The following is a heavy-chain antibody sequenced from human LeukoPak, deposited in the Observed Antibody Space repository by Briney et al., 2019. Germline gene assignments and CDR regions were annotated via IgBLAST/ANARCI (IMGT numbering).Heavy chain of an antibody. V-gene: IGHV1-8*01. CDR1: GYTFTSYD. CDR3: ARSTVTMSDDY. Sequence: ASVKVSCKASGYTFTSYDINWVRQATGQGLEWMGWMNPISGNTGYAQRFQGRITMTRNTSISTAYMELSSLRSEDTAVYYCARSTVTMSDDYWGQGTLVTVSS. CDR2: MNPISGNT. D-gene: IGHD4-17*01. J-gene: IGHJ4*02.